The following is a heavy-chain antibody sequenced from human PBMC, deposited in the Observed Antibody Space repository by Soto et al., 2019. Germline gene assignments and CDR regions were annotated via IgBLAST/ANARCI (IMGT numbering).Heavy chain of an antibody. CDR3: AKDQIPEGAVAGSYGMDV. V-gene: IGHV3-23*01. Sequence: HPGGSLRLSCAASGFTFSSYAMSWVRQAPGKGLEWVSAISGSGGSTYYADSVKGRFTISRDNSKNTLYLQMNSLRAEDTAVYYFAKDQIPEGAVAGSYGMDVWGQGTTVTVSS. CDR2: ISGSGGST. J-gene: IGHJ6*02. D-gene: IGHD6-19*01. CDR1: GFTFSSYA.